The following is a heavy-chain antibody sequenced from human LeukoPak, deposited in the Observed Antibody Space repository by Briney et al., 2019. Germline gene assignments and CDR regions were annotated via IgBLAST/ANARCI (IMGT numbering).Heavy chain of an antibody. V-gene: IGHV3-23*01. CDR1: GFTFSSYA. Sequence: PAGGSLRLSCAASGFTFSSYAMSWVRQAPGKGLEWVSAISGSGGSTYYADSVKGRFTISRDNSKNTLYLQMSSLRAEDTAVYYCAKDRTYGSGTYTRGGYFDFWGQGSLVTVSS. CDR2: ISGSGGST. J-gene: IGHJ4*02. CDR3: AKDRTYGSGTYTRGGYFDF. D-gene: IGHD3-10*01.